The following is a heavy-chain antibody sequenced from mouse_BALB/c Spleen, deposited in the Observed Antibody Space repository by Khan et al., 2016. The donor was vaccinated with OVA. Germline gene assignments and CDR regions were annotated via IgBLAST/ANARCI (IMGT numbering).Heavy chain of an antibody. J-gene: IGHJ3*01. CDR3: AGDGSNSLLAY. D-gene: IGHD1-1*01. Sequence: QVQLKESGTELVRPGVSVKISCKGSGYAFTEYAMNWVRESHEKSLEWIGVISTYYGDARYNQKFKGKATMTVDKSSSTAYMELARLTSEDSAIDYCAGDGSNSLLAYWGQGTLVTVSA. CDR1: GYAFTEYA. V-gene: IGHV1S137*01. CDR2: ISTYYGDA.